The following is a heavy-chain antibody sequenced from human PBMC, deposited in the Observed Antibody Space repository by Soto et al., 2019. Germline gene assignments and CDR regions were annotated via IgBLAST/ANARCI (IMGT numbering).Heavy chain of an antibody. CDR3: VRSVGGRCHYVPGGCRGLDV. CDR2: ITGSGETT. D-gene: IGHD2-15*01. V-gene: IGHV3-23*01. Sequence: GGSMRLSWAASGFTLRSYVMIWVRQAPGKGLEWVSGITGSGETTYYADAVKGRFTTSRDNSKNTLYLQMSRLRAEDTAVYYCVRSVGGRCHYVPGGCRGLDVWGPGTTVTVSS. J-gene: IGHJ6*02. CDR1: GFTLRSYV.